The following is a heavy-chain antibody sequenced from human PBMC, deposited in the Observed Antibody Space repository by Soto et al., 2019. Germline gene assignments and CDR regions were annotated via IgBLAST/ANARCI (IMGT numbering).Heavy chain of an antibody. CDR2: IFSNDEK. Sequence: QVTLKESGPVLVKPTETLTLTCTVSGFSLSNARMGVSWIRQPPGKALEWLAHIFSNDEKSYSTSLKSRLTISKDTPKIQVVLTMTNMDPVDTATYYCALLYENYYDSSGYYSGAFDFWGQGTMVTVSS. CDR3: ALLYENYYDSSGYYSGAFDF. D-gene: IGHD3-22*01. CDR1: GFSLSNARMG. V-gene: IGHV2-26*01. J-gene: IGHJ3*01.